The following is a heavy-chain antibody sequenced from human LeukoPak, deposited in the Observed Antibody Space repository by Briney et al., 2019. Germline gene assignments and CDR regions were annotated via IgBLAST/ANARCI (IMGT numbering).Heavy chain of an antibody. CDR1: GYTFNGYY. J-gene: IGHJ5*02. V-gene: IGHV1-2*02. CDR3: ARGYCSGGSCSNWFDP. CDR2: VHPNTGAT. Sequence: ASVKVSCKTSGYTFNGYYLHWVRQAPGQGLEWMGWVHPNTGATRYAQRFQGRVTVTRDTSTSTTYMELSSLRSDDTAVYYCARGYCSGGSCSNWFDPWGQGTLVTVSS. D-gene: IGHD2-15*01.